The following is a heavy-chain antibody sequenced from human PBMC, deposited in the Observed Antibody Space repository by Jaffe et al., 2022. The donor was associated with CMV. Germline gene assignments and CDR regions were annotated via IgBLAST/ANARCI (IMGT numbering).Heavy chain of an antibody. J-gene: IGHJ4*02. CDR1: GFTFSSYA. CDR2: ISSNGGST. CDR3: ARGGVYYDFWSGYYYFDY. V-gene: IGHV3-64*01. Sequence: EVQLVESGGGLVQPGGSLRLSCAASGFTFSSYAMHWVRQAPGKGLEYVSAISSNGGSTYYANSVKGRFTISRDNSKNTLYLQMGSLRAEDMAVYYCARGGVYYDFWSGYYYFDYWGQGTLVTVSS. D-gene: IGHD3-3*01.